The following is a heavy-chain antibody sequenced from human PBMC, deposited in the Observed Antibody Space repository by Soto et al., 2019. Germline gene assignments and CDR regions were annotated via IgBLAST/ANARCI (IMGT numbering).Heavy chain of an antibody. Sequence: QVQLQESGPGLVKPSETLSLTCTVSGGSISSYYWSWIRQPPGKGLEWIGYIYYSGSTNYNPSLKRRVTISVDTSKNQFSLKRSSVTAADTAVYYCARHHDSWGQGTLVTVSS. CDR1: GGSISSYY. V-gene: IGHV4-59*08. J-gene: IGHJ4*02. CDR2: IYYSGST. CDR3: ARHHDS.